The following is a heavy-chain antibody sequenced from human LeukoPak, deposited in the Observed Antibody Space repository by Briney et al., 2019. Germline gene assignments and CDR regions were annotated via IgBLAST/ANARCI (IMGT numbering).Heavy chain of an antibody. D-gene: IGHD3-22*01. J-gene: IGHJ4*02. CDR1: GYTFTGYY. Sequence: SVKVSCKASGYTFTGYYMHWVRQAPGQGLEWMGGIIPIFGTANYAQKFQGRVTITADESTSTAYMELSSLRSEDTAVYYCAGTYYYDSSGYYPLDYWGQGTLVTVSS. V-gene: IGHV1-69*13. CDR2: IIPIFGTA. CDR3: AGTYYYDSSGYYPLDY.